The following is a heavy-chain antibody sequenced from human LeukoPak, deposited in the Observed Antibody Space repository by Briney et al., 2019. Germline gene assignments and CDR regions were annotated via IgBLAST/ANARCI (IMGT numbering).Heavy chain of an antibody. CDR1: GGSISSSSYY. V-gene: IGHV4-39*01. CDR3: ARHGHSGYFDY. CDR2: IYYSGST. Sequence: PSETLSLICTVSGGSISSSSYYWGWIRQPPGKGLEWIGSIYYSGSTYYNPSLKSRVTISVDTSKNQFSLKLSSVTAADTAVYYCARHGHSGYFDYWGQGTLVTVSS. D-gene: IGHD1-26*01. J-gene: IGHJ4*02.